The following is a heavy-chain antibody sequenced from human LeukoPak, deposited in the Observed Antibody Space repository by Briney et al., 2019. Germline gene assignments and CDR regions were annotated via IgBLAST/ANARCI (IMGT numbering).Heavy chain of an antibody. D-gene: IGHD7-27*01. CDR2: IHTGRGDA. V-gene: IGHV1-2*02. J-gene: IGHJ4*02. CDR3: ARDENWGPDY. Sequence: AAVKVSCKASGFTFTGHYMHWVRQAPGQGLEWMGWIHTGRGDANYEQKFQGRFTMTRDTSINTLFMELSSLRSDDTAVYYCARDENWGPDYWGQGTLVTVS. CDR1: GFTFTGHY.